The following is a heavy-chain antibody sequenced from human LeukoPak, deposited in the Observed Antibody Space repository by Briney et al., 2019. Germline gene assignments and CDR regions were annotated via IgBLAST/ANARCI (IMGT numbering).Heavy chain of an antibody. CDR2: TNPNNGGT. CDR3: AADRLSRADYMDF. J-gene: IGHJ6*03. V-gene: IGHV1-2*02. CDR1: GYTFTAYY. Sequence: ASVKVSCKASGYTFTAYYMHWVRQAPGQGLEWMGWTNPNNGGTNYAQKFQGRFTMTRDTSTGTAYMELSRPRSDDTAVYYCAADRLSRADYMDFWGKGTTVTVSS. D-gene: IGHD6-6*01.